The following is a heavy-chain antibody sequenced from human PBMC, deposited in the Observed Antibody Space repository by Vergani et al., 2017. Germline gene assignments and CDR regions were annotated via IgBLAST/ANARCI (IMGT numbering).Heavy chain of an antibody. Sequence: QVQLVESGGGLVKPGGSLRLSCAASGFTFSDYYMSWIRQAPGKGLEWVSYISSSSSYTNYADSVKGRFTISRDNAKNALYLQMNSLRAEDTAVYYCARSLSGYRYGSIGLDYWGQGTLVTVSS. V-gene: IGHV3-11*05. D-gene: IGHD5-18*01. J-gene: IGHJ4*02. CDR3: ARSLSGYRYGSIGLDY. CDR2: ISSSSSYT. CDR1: GFTFSDYY.